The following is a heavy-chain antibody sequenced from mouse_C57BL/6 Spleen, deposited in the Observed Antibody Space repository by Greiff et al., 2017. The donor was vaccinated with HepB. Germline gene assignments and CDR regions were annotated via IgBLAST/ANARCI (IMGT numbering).Heavy chain of an antibody. J-gene: IGHJ2*01. D-gene: IGHD2-2*01. Sequence: VQLKESGEGLVKPGGSLKLSCAASGFTFSSYAMSWVRQTPEKRLEWVAYISSGGDYIYYADTVKGRFTISRDNARNTLYLQMSSLKSEDTAMYYCTRNGYDVGYFDYWGQGTTLTVSS. CDR1: GFTFSSYA. CDR2: ISSGGDYI. CDR3: TRNGYDVGYFDY. V-gene: IGHV5-9-1*02.